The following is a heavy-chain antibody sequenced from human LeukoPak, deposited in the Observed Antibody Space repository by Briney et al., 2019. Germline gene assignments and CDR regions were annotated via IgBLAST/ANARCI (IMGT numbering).Heavy chain of an antibody. J-gene: IGHJ4*02. Sequence: ASVKVSCKASGYTFTSYGISWVRQAPGQGLEWMGIINPSGGSTSYAQKFQGRVTMTRDTSTSTVYMELSSLRSEDTAVYYCARGSPIRYFDWFPGYWGQGTLVTVSS. CDR3: ARGSPIRYFDWFPGY. CDR1: GYTFTSYG. V-gene: IGHV1-46*01. CDR2: INPSGGST. D-gene: IGHD3-9*01.